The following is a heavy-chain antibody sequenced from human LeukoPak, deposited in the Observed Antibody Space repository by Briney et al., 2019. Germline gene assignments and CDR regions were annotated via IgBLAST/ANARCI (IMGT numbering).Heavy chain of an antibody. Sequence: GGSLRLSCAASGFTFSRYGMHWVRQAPGKGLEWVAVVSYDGTIKSYVDSVKGRFTLSRDSSKNTVYLEMNSLRPEDTAVYYCARGPAYLKTRDAFDFWGQGTLVTVS. V-gene: IGHV3-30*03. CDR3: ARGPAYLKTRDAFDF. CDR2: VSYDGTIK. J-gene: IGHJ3*01. D-gene: IGHD2-21*01. CDR1: GFTFSRYG.